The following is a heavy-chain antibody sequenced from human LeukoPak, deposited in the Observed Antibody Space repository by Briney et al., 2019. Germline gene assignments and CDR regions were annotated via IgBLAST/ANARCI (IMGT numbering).Heavy chain of an antibody. J-gene: IGHJ4*02. Sequence: ASEKVSCKASGYTFSTYYIHWVRQAPGQGLEWMGWIKADSGDRKFAEKFQDRVTMTTDRSISTVYMEVSSLRSDDTAVFYCATSIAQWYGAWGQGTLVTVSS. CDR3: ATSIAQWYGA. CDR1: GYTFSTYY. V-gene: IGHV1-2*02. CDR2: IKADSGDR. D-gene: IGHD3-10*01.